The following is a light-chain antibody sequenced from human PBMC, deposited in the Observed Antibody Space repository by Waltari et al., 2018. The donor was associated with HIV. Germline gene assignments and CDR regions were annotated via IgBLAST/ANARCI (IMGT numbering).Light chain of an antibody. V-gene: IGLV6-57*03. J-gene: IGLJ3*02. Sequence: NFMLTQPHSVSESPGKTVTISCTRSSGSIPSNYVQWSQQRPGSAPTTVIYEDNQRPSGVPDRFSGSIDSSSNSASLTISGLKTEDEADYYCQSYDSSNQRVFGGGTKLTVL. CDR3: QSYDSSNQRV. CDR2: EDN. CDR1: SGSIPSNY.